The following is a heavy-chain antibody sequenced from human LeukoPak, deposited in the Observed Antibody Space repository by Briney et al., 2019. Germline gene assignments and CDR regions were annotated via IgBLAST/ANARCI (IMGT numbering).Heavy chain of an antibody. J-gene: IGHJ3*02. V-gene: IGHV1-69*04. D-gene: IGHD6-13*01. CDR1: GGTFSSYA. CDR2: IIPILGIA. Sequence: GASVKVSCKASGGTFSSYAISWVRQAPGQGLEWMGRIIPILGIANYAQKFQGRVTITADKSTSTAYMELSSLRSEDTAVYYCARAPGYSSSYAFDIWGQGTMVTVSS. CDR3: ARAPGYSSSYAFDI.